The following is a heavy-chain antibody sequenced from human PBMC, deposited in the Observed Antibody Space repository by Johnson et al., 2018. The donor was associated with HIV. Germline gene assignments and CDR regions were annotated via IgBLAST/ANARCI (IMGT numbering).Heavy chain of an antibody. V-gene: IGHV3-30*02. CDR3: AKDSGANWTYGAFDI. Sequence: QVQLVESGGGVVQPGGSLRLSCAASGLTLSRCDMHWVRQAPGKGLEWVAFIRYDGSNKYYEDSVKGRFTISRDNSKNTLYLQMNSLISEDTAVYYCAKDSGANWTYGAFDIWGQGTMVTVSS. CDR2: IRYDGSNK. J-gene: IGHJ3*02. D-gene: IGHD1-7*01. CDR1: GLTLSRCD.